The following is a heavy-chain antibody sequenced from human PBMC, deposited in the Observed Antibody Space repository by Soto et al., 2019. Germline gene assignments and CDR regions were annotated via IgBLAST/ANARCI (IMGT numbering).Heavy chain of an antibody. CDR3: ARDGLTSITGTTDPTSWFDH. Sequence: ASVKVSCKASGYTFTSYGISWVRQAPGQGLEWMGWISAYNGNTNYAQKLQGRVTMTTDTSTSTAYMELRSLRSDDTAVYYCARDGLTSITGTTDPTSWFDHWGQGTLVTVSS. J-gene: IGHJ5*02. D-gene: IGHD1-7*01. CDR2: ISAYNGNT. V-gene: IGHV1-18*04. CDR1: GYTFTSYG.